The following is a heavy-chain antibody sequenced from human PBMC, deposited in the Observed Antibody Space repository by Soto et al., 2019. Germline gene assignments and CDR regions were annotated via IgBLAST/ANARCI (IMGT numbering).Heavy chain of an antibody. CDR3: AKLSFGYDSGFDI. D-gene: IGHD5-12*01. V-gene: IGHV3-30*18. CDR1: GFNFITYG. J-gene: IGHJ3*02. CDR2: ISNDGNYK. Sequence: QVQLVESGGGVVQPGKSLRVSCETSGFNFITYGMHWVRQAPGKGLEWVALISNDGNYKYYADSVKGRFTISRDNIKNTLYLQMNSLRPEDTALYSCAKLSFGYDSGFDIWGQGTMVTVSS.